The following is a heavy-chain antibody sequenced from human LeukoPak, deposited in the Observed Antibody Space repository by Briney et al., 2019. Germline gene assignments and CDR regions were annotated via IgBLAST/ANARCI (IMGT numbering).Heavy chain of an antibody. CDR1: GFTVSSNY. Sequence: GGSLRLSCAASGFTVSSNYMSWVRQAPGKGLEWVSVIYSGGSTYYAGSVKGRFTISRDNSKNTLYLQMNSLRAEDTAVYYCAMVPGWPNYYYDYWGQGTLVTVSS. J-gene: IGHJ4*02. V-gene: IGHV3-53*01. D-gene: IGHD4/OR15-4a*01. CDR3: AMVPGWPNYYYDY. CDR2: IYSGGST.